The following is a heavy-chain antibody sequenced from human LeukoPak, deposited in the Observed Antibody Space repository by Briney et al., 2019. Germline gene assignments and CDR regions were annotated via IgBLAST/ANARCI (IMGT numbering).Heavy chain of an antibody. J-gene: IGHJ6*04. CDR1: GGSFSSGSYY. CDR3: ARDYYGSGSYYNYYYYGMDV. Sequence: SETLSLTCTVSGGSFSSGSYYWSWIRQPPGTGLEWIGYIYYSGSTNYNPSLKSRVTISVDTSKNQFSLKLSSVTAADTAVYYCARDYYGSGSYYNYYYYGMDVWGKGTTVTVSS. V-gene: IGHV4-61*01. CDR2: IYYSGST. D-gene: IGHD3-10*01.